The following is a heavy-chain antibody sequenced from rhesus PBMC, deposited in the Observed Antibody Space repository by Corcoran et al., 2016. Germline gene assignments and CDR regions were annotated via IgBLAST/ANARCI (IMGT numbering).Heavy chain of an antibody. Sequence: QVQLQASGPGLVKPSATLSLLCIVSGDSIRANCLSWFLQPPGEGLEWFGEIDGSFGTTNYSPSLKSRVTISKDASRNQLSLKVTSVTAADTAVYYCARDPATGYFDFWGQGVLVPVSS. V-gene: IGHV4-80*01. CDR1: GDSIRANC. J-gene: IGHJ4*01. CDR3: ARDPATGYFDF. CDR2: IDGSFGTT. D-gene: IGHD6-31*01.